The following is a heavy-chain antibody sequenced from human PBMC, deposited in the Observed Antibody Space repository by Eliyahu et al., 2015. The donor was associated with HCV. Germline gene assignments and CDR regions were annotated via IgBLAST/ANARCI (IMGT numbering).Heavy chain of an antibody. J-gene: IGHJ6*02. CDR3: AKDIEGFGDRGFYYGMDV. V-gene: IGHV3-9*01. CDR2: INWNSGSI. D-gene: IGHD3-10*01. Sequence: EVQLVESGGGLVQPGRSLRLSCAASGFTFDEYAXPWVRQAPGRGLEWVSCINWNSGSIDYADSVKGRFTISRDNAKNSLYLQMNSLRSDDTALYYCAKDIEGFGDRGFYYGMDVWGQGTTVTVSS. CDR1: GFTFDEYA.